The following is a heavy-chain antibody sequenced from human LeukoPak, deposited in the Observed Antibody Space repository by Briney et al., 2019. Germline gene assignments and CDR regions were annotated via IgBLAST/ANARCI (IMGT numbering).Heavy chain of an antibody. Sequence: GGSLRLSCAASEFSVGSNYMTWVRQAPGKGLEWVSLIYSGGSTYYADSVKGRFTISRDNSKNTLYLQMNSLRAEDTAVYYCARATVVSPNYWGQGTLVTVSS. CDR3: ARATVVSPNY. V-gene: IGHV3-66*01. D-gene: IGHD4-23*01. CDR1: EFSVGSNY. J-gene: IGHJ4*02. CDR2: IYSGGST.